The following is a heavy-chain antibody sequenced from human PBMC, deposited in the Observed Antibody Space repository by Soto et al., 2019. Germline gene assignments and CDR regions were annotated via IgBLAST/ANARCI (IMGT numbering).Heavy chain of an antibody. CDR3: ARDPSVPAAGYCDY. D-gene: IGHD2-2*01. CDR1: GFTFSSYS. J-gene: IGHJ4*02. CDR2: ISSSSSYI. V-gene: IGHV3-21*01. Sequence: PGESLTLSCEASGFTFSSYSKNWVRQAPGKGLEWVSSISSSSSYIYYADSVKGRFTISRDNAKNSLYLQMNSLRAEDTAVYYCARDPSVPAAGYCDYWGQGT.